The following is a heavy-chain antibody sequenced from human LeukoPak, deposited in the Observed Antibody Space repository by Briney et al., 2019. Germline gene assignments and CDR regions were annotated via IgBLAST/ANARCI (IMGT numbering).Heavy chain of an antibody. V-gene: IGHV4-39*01. CDR2: IYYSGST. CDR3: ARHVEMATIDWFDP. Sequence: SETLSLTCTVSGGSISGSSYYWGWIRQPPGKGLEWIGSIYYSGSTYYNPSLKSRVTISVDTSKNQFSLKLSSVTAADTAVYYCARHVEMATIDWFDPWGQGTLVTVSS. D-gene: IGHD5-24*01. CDR1: GGSISGSSYY. J-gene: IGHJ5*02.